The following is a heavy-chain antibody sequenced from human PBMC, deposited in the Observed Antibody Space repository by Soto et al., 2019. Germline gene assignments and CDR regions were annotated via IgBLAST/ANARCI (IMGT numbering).Heavy chain of an antibody. J-gene: IGHJ4*02. CDR1: GGSLSSGGYS. V-gene: IGHV4-61*08. Sequence: SDTLSLTCAVSGGSLSSGGYSWSWIRQPPGKGLEWIGYIYYGGSTSYNPSLKSRVTISVDTSKNQFSLKLSSVTAADTAVYYCARRYGGNFDYWGQGTLVNVSS. CDR2: IYYGGST. CDR3: ARRYGGNFDY. D-gene: IGHD1-26*01.